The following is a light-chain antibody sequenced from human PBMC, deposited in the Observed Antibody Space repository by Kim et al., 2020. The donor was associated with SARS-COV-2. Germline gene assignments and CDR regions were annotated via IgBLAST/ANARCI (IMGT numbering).Light chain of an antibody. CDR2: DVS. Sequence: GQSITISCTGTSSDVGGYNYVSWYQQHPGKAPKLLIYDVSNRPSGVSNRFSGPKSGNTASLTISGLQAEDEADYYCSSYTSSSSWVFGGGTQLTVL. CDR1: SSDVGGYNY. J-gene: IGLJ3*02. CDR3: SSYTSSSSWV. V-gene: IGLV2-14*03.